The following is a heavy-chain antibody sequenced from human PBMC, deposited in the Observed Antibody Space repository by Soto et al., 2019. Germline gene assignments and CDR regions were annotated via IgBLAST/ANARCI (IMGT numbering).Heavy chain of an antibody. CDR3: AIDPVYGDTSWGFGP. J-gene: IGHJ5*02. Sequence: EVQLLESGGGLVQPGGSLTLSCAASGFSFPTYAMSWVRQAPGKGLEWMSGILQSGDTTYYADTVKGRFTISRDNSKNALYLQMNSPRVEGTAVYYYAIDPVYGDTSWGFGPWGQANLVTPSS. D-gene: IGHD4-17*01. CDR1: GFSFPTYA. CDR2: ILQSGDTT. V-gene: IGHV3-23*01.